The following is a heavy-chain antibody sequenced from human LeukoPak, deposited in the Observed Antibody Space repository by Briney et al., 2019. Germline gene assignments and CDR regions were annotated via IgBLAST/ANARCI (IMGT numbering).Heavy chain of an antibody. CDR3: ARDYGDYGDYYYGMDV. D-gene: IGHD4-17*01. CDR2: ISISSSYT. V-gene: IGHV3-11*06. CDR1: GFTFTNYA. J-gene: IGHJ6*02. Sequence: GGSLRLSCAASGFTFTNYAMTWGPHAPGKGLERGSYISISSSYTNYADSVKGRFTNSRDNAKSSLYLQMNSVRAEDTAVYYCARDYGDYGDYYYGMDVWGQGTTVTVSS.